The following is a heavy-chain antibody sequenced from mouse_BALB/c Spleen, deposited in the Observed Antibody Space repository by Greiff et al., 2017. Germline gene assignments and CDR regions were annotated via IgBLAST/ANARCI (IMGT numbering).Heavy chain of an antibody. CDR3: ARHSSGRPFDY. Sequence: QVQLKESGAELVKPGASVKLSCKTSGYTFTSYWIQWVKQRPGQGLGWIGEIFPGTGTTYYNEKFKGKATLTIDTSSSTAYMQLSSLTSEDSAVYFCARHSSGRPFDYWGQGTTLTVSS. CDR2: IFPGTGTT. CDR1: GYTFTSYW. J-gene: IGHJ2*01. V-gene: IGHV1S132*01. D-gene: IGHD3-1*01.